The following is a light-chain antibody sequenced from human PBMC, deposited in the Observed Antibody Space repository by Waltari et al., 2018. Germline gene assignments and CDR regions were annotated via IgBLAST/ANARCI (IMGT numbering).Light chain of an antibody. J-gene: IGLJ2*01. Sequence: QSAPTQPPSVSGSPGQSVTISCTGTSSDVGNYNHVSWYQQHPGKATKLLIYEVTQRPSGVPDRFSGSRSGNTASLTVSGLQSEDEADYYCSSYAGSNNLVFGGGTKVTVL. CDR3: SSYAGSNNLV. CDR1: SSDVGNYNH. CDR2: EVT. V-gene: IGLV2-8*01.